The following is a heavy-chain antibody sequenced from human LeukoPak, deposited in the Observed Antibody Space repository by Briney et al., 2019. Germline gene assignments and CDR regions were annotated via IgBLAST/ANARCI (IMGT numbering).Heavy chain of an antibody. D-gene: IGHD5-18*01. Sequence: GGSLRLSCAASGFTFSSYAMSWVRRAPGKGLEWVPAISGGGSTNYAGSVKGRFTISRDDSKNTLYLQMNSLRAEDTAIYCCAKGGAARFDYWGQGTLVTVSS. CDR2: ISGGGST. CDR3: AKGGAARFDY. CDR1: GFTFSSYA. V-gene: IGHV3-23*01. J-gene: IGHJ4*02.